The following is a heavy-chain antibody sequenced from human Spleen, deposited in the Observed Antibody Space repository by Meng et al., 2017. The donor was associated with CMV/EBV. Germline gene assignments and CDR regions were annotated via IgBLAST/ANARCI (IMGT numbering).Heavy chain of an antibody. Sequence: GESLKISCAASGFTVSSNFMSWVRQAPGKGLEWVSVIYSGGSTYYADSVKGRFTISRDNSKNTLLLQMNSLRAEDTALYYCARHQELSDAFDIWGQGTMVTVSS. CDR3: ARHQELSDAFDI. D-gene: IGHD3-10*01. J-gene: IGHJ3*02. CDR1: GFTVSSNF. CDR2: IYSGGST. V-gene: IGHV3-53*01.